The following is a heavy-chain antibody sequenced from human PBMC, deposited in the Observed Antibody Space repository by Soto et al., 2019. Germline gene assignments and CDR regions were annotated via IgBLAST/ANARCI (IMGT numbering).Heavy chain of an antibody. CDR3: ARGRKGMDV. CDR1: GDTFTNYD. Sequence: AKVSCKASGDTFTNYDIKWVRQATGQGLEWMGWMNPNSGNTGYAQKFQGRVTMTRNTSISTAYMELSSLRSEDTAVYYCARGRKGMDVWGQGTTVTVS. J-gene: IGHJ6*02. CDR2: MNPNSGNT. V-gene: IGHV1-8*01.